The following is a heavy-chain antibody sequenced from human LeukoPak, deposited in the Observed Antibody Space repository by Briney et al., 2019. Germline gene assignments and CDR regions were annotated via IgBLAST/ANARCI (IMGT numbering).Heavy chain of an antibody. V-gene: IGHV3-30*18. CDR1: GFTFSSYG. CDR2: ISYDGSNK. D-gene: IGHD4-17*01. J-gene: IGHJ4*02. Sequence: PGRSLRLSCAASGFTFSSYGMHWVRQAPGKRLEWVAVISYDGSNKYYADSVKGRFTISRDNSKNTLYLQMNSLRAEDTAVYYCAKEGSYGDYFKIDYWGQGTLVTVSS. CDR3: AKEGSYGDYFKIDY.